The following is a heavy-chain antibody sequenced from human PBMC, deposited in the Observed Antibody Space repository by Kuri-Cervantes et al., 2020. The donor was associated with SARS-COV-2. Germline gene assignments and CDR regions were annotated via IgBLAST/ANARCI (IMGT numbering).Heavy chain of an antibody. CDR3: ARDEYSGDTVAPDY. Sequence: GGSLRLSCAASGFTFSSYWMSWVHQAPGKGLEWVANIKQDGSEKYYVDSVKGRFTISRDNAKNSLYLQMNSLRAEDTAVYYCARDEYSGDTVAPDYWGQGTLVTVSS. CDR2: IKQDGSEK. J-gene: IGHJ4*02. CDR1: GFTFSSYW. V-gene: IGHV3-7*05. D-gene: IGHD2-15*01.